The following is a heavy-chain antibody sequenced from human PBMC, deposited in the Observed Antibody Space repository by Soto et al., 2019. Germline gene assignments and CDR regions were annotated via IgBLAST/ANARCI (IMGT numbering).Heavy chain of an antibody. D-gene: IGHD1-1*01. J-gene: IGHJ4*02. V-gene: IGHV3-30*03. Sequence: PGGSLRLSCAASGFTFSSYGMHWVRQAPGKGLEWVAVISYDGSNKYYADSVKGRFTISRDNSKNTLYLQMNSLRAEDTAVYYCAIDPRYNWNGIEFDYRAQRTLDTGSS. CDR1: GFTFSSYG. CDR2: ISYDGSNK. CDR3: AIDPRYNWNGIEFDY.